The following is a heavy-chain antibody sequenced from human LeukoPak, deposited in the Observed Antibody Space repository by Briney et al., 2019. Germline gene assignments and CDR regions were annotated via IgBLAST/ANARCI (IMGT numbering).Heavy chain of an antibody. CDR3: ARDGYQLLYYS. D-gene: IGHD2-2*02. Sequence: SETLSLTCTVSGGSIGSSLYYWGWIRQPPGKGLEWIGNIYYSGSTYYNPSLKSRVTISVDTSKNQFSLKLSSVSAADTAVYYCARDGYQLLYYSWGKGTTVTVSS. J-gene: IGHJ6*04. V-gene: IGHV4-39*07. CDR1: GGSIGSSLYY. CDR2: IYYSGST.